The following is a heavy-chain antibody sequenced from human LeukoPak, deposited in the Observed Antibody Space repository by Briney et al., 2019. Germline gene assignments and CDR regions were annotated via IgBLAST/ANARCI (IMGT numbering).Heavy chain of an antibody. CDR3: ARDRVTETFDY. CDR2: INPSGGST. Sequence: ASVKVSCKASGYTFTSYYMHWVRQAPGQGLEWMGIINPSGGSTSYAQKFQGRVTMTRDTSRSTVYMELSSLRSEDTAVYYCARDRVTETFDYWGQGTLVTVSS. D-gene: IGHD1-14*01. CDR1: GYTFTSYY. V-gene: IGHV1-46*01. J-gene: IGHJ4*02.